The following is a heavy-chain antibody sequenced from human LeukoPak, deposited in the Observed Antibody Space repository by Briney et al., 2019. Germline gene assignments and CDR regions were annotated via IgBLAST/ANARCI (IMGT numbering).Heavy chain of an antibody. D-gene: IGHD1-20*01. Sequence: ASVKVSCKASGYTFTGYYMHWVRQAPGQGLEWMGWINPNSGGTNCAQKFQGRVTMTRDTSISTAYMELSRLRSDDTAVYYCARARLSNWNDFDYWGQGTLVTVSS. CDR3: ARARLSNWNDFDY. CDR2: INPNSGGT. V-gene: IGHV1-2*02. CDR1: GYTFTGYY. J-gene: IGHJ4*02.